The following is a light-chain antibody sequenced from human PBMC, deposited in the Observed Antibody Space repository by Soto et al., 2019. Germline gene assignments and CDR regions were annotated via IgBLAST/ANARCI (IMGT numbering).Light chain of an antibody. CDR2: NLN. V-gene: IGLV1-44*01. CDR3: AAWDDSLNGHVV. CDR1: SSNIGSNT. Sequence: QPVLTQPPSASGTPGQRVIISCSGGSSNIGSNTVNWYQQLPRSAPKLLIYNLNRRPSGVPDRFSGSKSGTSASLAISGLQSEDEADYYCAAWDDSLNGHVVFGGGTKLTVL. J-gene: IGLJ2*01.